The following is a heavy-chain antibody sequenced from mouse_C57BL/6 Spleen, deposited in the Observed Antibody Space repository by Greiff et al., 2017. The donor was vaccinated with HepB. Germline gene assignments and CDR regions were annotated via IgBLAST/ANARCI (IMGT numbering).Heavy chain of an antibody. J-gene: IGHJ2*01. D-gene: IGHD1-1*01. V-gene: IGHV1-53*01. CDR2: INPSNGGT. Sequence: QVQLQQPGTELVKPGASVKLSCKASGYTFTSYWMHWVKQRPGQGLEWIGNINPSNGGTNYNEKFKSKATLTVDKSSSTAYMQLSSLTSEDSAVYYCARGGYYCGSSSYYFDYWGQGTTLTVSS. CDR3: ARGGYYCGSSSYYFDY. CDR1: GYTFTSYW.